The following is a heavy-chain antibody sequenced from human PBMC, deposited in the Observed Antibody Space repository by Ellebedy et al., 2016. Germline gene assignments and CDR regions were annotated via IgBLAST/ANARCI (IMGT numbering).Heavy chain of an antibody. V-gene: IGHV3-30*04. Sequence: GGSLRLXCAASGFTFSSYAMHWVRQAPSKGLEWVAVISYDGSNKYYADSVKGRFTISRDNSKNTLYLQMNSLRAEDTAVYYCARPRLDFSSPDFDYWGQGTLVTVSS. CDR1: GFTFSSYA. J-gene: IGHJ4*02. CDR2: ISYDGSNK. CDR3: ARPRLDFSSPDFDY. D-gene: IGHD6-13*01.